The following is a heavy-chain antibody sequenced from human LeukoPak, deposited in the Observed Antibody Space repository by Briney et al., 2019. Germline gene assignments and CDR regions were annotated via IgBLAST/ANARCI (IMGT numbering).Heavy chain of an antibody. CDR3: AAQYSRTWNVGSY. V-gene: IGHV3-23*01. CDR1: GSPFATLP. CDR2: ISDSGDAT. Sequence: RTGGPLRFPCEPLGSPFATLPLTWSPRAPGKGLNGVSGISDSGDATQYANSVKGRFTISRDSSKNTLFLQMNSLRVEDTAVYFCAAQYSRTWNVGSYWGQGTLVTVSS. J-gene: IGHJ4*02. D-gene: IGHD6-13*01.